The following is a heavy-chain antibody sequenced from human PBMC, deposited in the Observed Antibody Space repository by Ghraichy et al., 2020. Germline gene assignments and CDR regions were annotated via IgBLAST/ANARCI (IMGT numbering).Heavy chain of an antibody. V-gene: IGHV1-2*06. Sequence: ASVKVSCKASGYTFTGYYMHWVRQAPRQGLEWMGRINPNSGDTNYAQKFQGRVTMTKDTSISTAYMELSRMRSDDTAVYYCARGLALITGTYPDYWGQGTLVTVSS. CDR1: GYTFTGYY. CDR2: INPNSGDT. CDR3: ARGLALITGTYPDY. D-gene: IGHD1-7*01. J-gene: IGHJ4*02.